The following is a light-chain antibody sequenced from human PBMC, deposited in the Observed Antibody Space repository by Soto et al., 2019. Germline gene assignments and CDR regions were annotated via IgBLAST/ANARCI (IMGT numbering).Light chain of an antibody. CDR3: SSYTSSNTWV. J-gene: IGLJ3*02. CDR2: DVS. Sequence: QSALTQPASVSGSPGQSIAISCTGTNGDIGGYNYVSWYQQHPGKAPKLPIYDVSNRPSGVSNRFSGSKSGNMASLTISGLQAEDEADYYCSSYTSSNTWVFGGGTKLTVL. CDR1: NGDIGGYNY. V-gene: IGLV2-14*01.